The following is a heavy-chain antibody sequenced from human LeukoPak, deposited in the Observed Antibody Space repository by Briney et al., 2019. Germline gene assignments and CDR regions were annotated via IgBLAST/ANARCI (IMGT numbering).Heavy chain of an antibody. Sequence: PGGSLRLSCAASGFTFSSYAMHWVRQAPGKGLEWVAVISYDGSNKYYADSVKGRFTISRDNSKNTLYLQMNSLRAEDTAVYYCAGEYDYSNPLGYWGQGTLVTVSS. V-gene: IGHV3-30-3*01. J-gene: IGHJ4*02. CDR1: GFTFSSYA. D-gene: IGHD4-11*01. CDR2: ISYDGSNK. CDR3: AGEYDYSNPLGY.